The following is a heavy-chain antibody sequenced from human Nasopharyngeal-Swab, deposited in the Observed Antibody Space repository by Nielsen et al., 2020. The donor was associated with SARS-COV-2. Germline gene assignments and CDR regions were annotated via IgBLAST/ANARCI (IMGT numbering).Heavy chain of an antibody. V-gene: IGHV3-30-3*01. CDR2: ISYDGSNK. CDR3: ARDPDYGDFPGIDY. CDR1: GFTFSSYA. D-gene: IGHD4-17*01. J-gene: IGHJ4*02. Sequence: LSLTCAASGFTFSSYAMHWVRQAPGKGLEWVAVISYDGSNKYYADSVKGRFTISRDNSTNTLYLQMNSLRAEDTAVYYCARDPDYGDFPGIDYWGQGTLVTVSS.